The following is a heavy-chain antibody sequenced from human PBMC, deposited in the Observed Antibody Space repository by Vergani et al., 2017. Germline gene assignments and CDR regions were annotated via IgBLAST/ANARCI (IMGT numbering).Heavy chain of an antibody. CDR2: ISDGGGST. V-gene: IGHV3-23*01. D-gene: IGHD2-2*01. Sequence: EVHLLESGGGLVQPGGSLRLSCAGSEFTFSHFVMSWVRQAPETGLEWFSVISDGGGSTYYADSVKGRFTISRDNSRNMLYLYMDSLRVEETAVYYCSCYCTSTSCYVGGLGRYFCMDVWGQGTTVTVSS. J-gene: IGHJ6*02. CDR3: SCYCTSTSCYVGGLGRYFCMDV. CDR1: EFTFSHFV.